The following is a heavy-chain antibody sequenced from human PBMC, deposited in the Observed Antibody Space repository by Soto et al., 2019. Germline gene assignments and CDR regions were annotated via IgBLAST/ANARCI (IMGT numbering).Heavy chain of an antibody. J-gene: IGHJ6*02. CDR2: ISGSGGST. Sequence: EVQLLESGGGLVQPGGSLRLSCAASGFTFSSYAMSWVRQAPGKGLEWVSAISGSGGSTYYADSVKGRFTISRNNSKNTLYMQMNSMRAEDTAVYYCAKGTDIVVVVVAASYYYSGMDVWGQGTTVTVSS. CDR1: GFTFSSYA. CDR3: AKGTDIVVVVVAASYYYSGMDV. V-gene: IGHV3-23*01. D-gene: IGHD2-15*01.